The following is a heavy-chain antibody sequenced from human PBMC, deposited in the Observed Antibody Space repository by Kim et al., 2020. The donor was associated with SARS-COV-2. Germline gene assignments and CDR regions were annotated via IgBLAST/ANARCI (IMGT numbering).Heavy chain of an antibody. V-gene: IGHV3-30*18. CDR2: ISYDGSNK. Sequence: GGSLRLSCAASGFTFSSYGMHWVRQAPGKGLEWVAVISYDGSNKYYADSVKGRFTISRDNSKNTLYLQMNSLRAEDTAVYYCAKYGITGTTWDYYYYYMDVWGKGTTVTVSS. J-gene: IGHJ6*03. D-gene: IGHD1-7*01. CDR1: GFTFSSYG. CDR3: AKYGITGTTWDYYYYYMDV.